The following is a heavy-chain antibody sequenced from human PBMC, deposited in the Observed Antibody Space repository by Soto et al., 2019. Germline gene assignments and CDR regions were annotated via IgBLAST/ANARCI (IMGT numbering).Heavy chain of an antibody. J-gene: IGHJ4*02. CDR2: IYNSGST. D-gene: IGHD6-6*01. Sequence: QVQLQESGPGLVEPSETLSLTCAVSGGSISSYYWSWIRQPPGKGLEWIGYIYNSGSTSYNPSLKSRVTMSIDTSKNQFSLKLSSVTAADTAVYYCARLYSSSSGKNFDYWGQGTLVTVSS. CDR1: GGSISSYY. CDR3: ARLYSSSSGKNFDY. V-gene: IGHV4-59*01.